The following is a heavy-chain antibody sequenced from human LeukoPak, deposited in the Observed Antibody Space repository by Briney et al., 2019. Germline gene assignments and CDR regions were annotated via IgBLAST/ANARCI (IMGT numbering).Heavy chain of an antibody. CDR1: GFTFSSYA. CDR3: AKVGAVAEIDY. D-gene: IGHD6-19*01. J-gene: IGHJ4*02. CDR2: ISGGGGRT. Sequence: PGGSLRLSCAASGFTFSSYAMSWVRQAPGKGLEWVSTISGGGGRTYYADSVKGRFTISRDISKNTLYLQMNSLRAEDTAVYYCAKVGAVAEIDYWGQGTLVTVSS. V-gene: IGHV3-23*01.